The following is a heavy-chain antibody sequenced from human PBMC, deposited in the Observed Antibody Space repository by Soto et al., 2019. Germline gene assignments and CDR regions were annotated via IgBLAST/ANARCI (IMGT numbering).Heavy chain of an antibody. Sequence: EVQLVESGGGLVQPGGSLRLSCAASGFTFSSYSMNWVRQAPGKGLEWVSYISSSSSTINYADSVKGRFTISRDNAKNSLYLQMNSLRAEDTAVYYCARGVQPYGSDYWGQGTLVTVSS. CDR1: GFTFSSYS. CDR3: ARGVQPYGSDY. D-gene: IGHD3-10*01. J-gene: IGHJ4*02. V-gene: IGHV3-48*01. CDR2: ISSSSSTI.